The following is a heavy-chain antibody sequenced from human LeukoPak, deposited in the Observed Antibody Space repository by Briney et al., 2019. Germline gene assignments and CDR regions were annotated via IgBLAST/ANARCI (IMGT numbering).Heavy chain of an antibody. V-gene: IGHV4-59*12. D-gene: IGHD3-9*01. CDR3: ARDDDILTGYP. J-gene: IGHJ5*02. Sequence: SETLSLTCTVSGGSISSYYWSWIRQPPGKGLEWIGYIYYSGSTYYNPSLKSRVTISVDTSKNQFSLKLSSVTAADTAVYYCARDDDILTGYPWGQGTLVTVSS. CDR2: IYYSGST. CDR1: GGSISSYY.